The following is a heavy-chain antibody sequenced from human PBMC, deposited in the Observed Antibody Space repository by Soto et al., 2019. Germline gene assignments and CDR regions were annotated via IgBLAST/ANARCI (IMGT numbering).Heavy chain of an antibody. Sequence: EVQLLESGGDLVQSGGSLRLSCAASGFSFSTYAMSWVRQAPGRGLEWVSTISGGGANTQYAESVKGRFTISRDNSKNTLHLQMNTLRADETALYYCAKERYCSATSCYGGFDVWGQGTVVTVSS. CDR3: AKERYCSATSCYGGFDV. V-gene: IGHV3-23*01. D-gene: IGHD2-2*01. J-gene: IGHJ3*01. CDR1: GFSFSTYA. CDR2: ISGGGANT.